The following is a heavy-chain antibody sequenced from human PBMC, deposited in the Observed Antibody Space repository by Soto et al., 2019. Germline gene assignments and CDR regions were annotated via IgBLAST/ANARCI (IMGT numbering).Heavy chain of an antibody. J-gene: IGHJ4*02. D-gene: IGHD3-22*01. V-gene: IGHV3-30*18. CDR1: GFTFSSYG. CDR2: ISYDGSNK. CDR3: AKDLEYYYDSSGYYLDY. Sequence: GGSLRLSCAASGFTFSSYGMHWVRQAPGKGLEWVAVISYDGSNKYYADSVKGRFTISRDNSKNTLYLQMNSLRAEDTAVYYCAKDLEYYYDSSGYYLDYWGQGTRVTVSS.